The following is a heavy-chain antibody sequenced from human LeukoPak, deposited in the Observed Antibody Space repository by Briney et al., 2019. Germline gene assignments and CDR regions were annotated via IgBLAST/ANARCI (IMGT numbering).Heavy chain of an antibody. D-gene: IGHD4-17*01. CDR3: ARSAHRLDFGDFYYYYYIDV. J-gene: IGHJ6*03. V-gene: IGHV3-7*01. CDR2: IKQDGSEK. CDR1: GFTFSSYW. Sequence: GGSLRLSCAASGFTFSSYWMSWVRQAPGKGMEWVAKIKQDGSEKYYVDSVKGRFNISRENAKNSLYLQMNSLRAEDTAVYYCARSAHRLDFGDFYYYYYIDVWGKGTTVTVSS.